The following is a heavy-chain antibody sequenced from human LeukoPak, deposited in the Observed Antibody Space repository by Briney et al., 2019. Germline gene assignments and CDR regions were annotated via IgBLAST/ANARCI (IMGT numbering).Heavy chain of an antibody. CDR3: ARGALYSGWSYYFDY. J-gene: IGHJ4*02. D-gene: IGHD6-19*01. CDR2: VYYSGTT. V-gene: IGHV4-39*07. Sequence: PSETLSLTCSVSDDSIFLSFYFWGWIRQPPGKALEWLGRVYYSGTTSYNPSLKSRVSMSVDMSKNHFSLRLRSVTAADTAMYYCARGALYSGWSYYFDYWGQGSQVTVSS. CDR1: DDSIFLSFYF.